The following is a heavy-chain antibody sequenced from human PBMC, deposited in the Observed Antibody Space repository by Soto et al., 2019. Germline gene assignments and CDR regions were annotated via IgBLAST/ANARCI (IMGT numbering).Heavy chain of an antibody. J-gene: IGHJ3*01. CDR3: ARITVFGRGPASDV. Sequence: SETLSLTCTVSGGSISSYYWTWIRQTPGKGLEWIGYTYYSGTTVYNPSLMSRVTISLDTSKNQVSLKLSSVTAADTAVYYCARITVFGRGPASDVWGQGTMVTVSS. D-gene: IGHD3-3*01. V-gene: IGHV4-59*01. CDR2: TYYSGTT. CDR1: GGSISSYY.